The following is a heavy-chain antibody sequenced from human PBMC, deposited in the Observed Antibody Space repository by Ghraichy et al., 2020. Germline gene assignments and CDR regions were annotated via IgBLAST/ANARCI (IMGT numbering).Heavy chain of an antibody. Sequence: SETLSPTCDVYGGSFSNYFWNWIRQPPGKGLEWLGEITHSGNTNYNPSLKSRLTISVDTSKNQFSLKLSSVTALDTAIYYCASGLWFGEIDAFDTWGQGTMVTVSS. J-gene: IGHJ3*02. D-gene: IGHD3-10*01. CDR1: GGSFSNYF. CDR2: ITHSGNT. CDR3: ASGLWFGEIDAFDT. V-gene: IGHV4-34*01.